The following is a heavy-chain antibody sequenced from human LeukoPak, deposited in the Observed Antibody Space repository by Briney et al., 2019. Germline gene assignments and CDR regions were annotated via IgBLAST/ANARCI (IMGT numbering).Heavy chain of an antibody. CDR3: ARDIDWTFEY. V-gene: IGHV1-18*01. D-gene: IGHD1-1*01. CDR2: ISGNGDKT. CDR1: GYVFSNYG. J-gene: IGHJ4*02. Sequence: GASVQVSCKASGYVFSNYGISWVRRAPGQGLEWMGWISGNGDKTDYAKNFQGRVTMTRDTSTSTAYMELRSLRSDDTALYYCARDIDWTFEYWGQGTLVTVS.